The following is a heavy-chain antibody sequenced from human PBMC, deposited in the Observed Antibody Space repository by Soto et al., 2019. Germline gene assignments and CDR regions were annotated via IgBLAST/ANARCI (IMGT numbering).Heavy chain of an antibody. V-gene: IGHV4-59*01. CDR3: RLYYDFWSGYYASDPIDY. CDR1: GGSISSYY. Sequence: SETLSLTCTVSGGSISSYYWSWIRQPPGKGLEWIGYIYYSGSTNYNPSLKSRVTISVDTSKNQFSLKLSPVTAADTAVYYCRLYYDFWSGYYASDPIDYWGQGTLVTVSS. CDR2: IYYSGST. D-gene: IGHD3-3*01. J-gene: IGHJ4*02.